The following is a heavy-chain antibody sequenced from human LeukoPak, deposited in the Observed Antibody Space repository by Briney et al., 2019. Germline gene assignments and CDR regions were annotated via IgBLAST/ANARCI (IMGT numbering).Heavy chain of an antibody. D-gene: IGHD3-22*01. CDR3: ARDVVINYYYGMDV. J-gene: IGHJ6*02. CDR1: GGSISSGGYY. CDR2: IYYSGST. Sequence: PSETLSLTCTVSGGSISSGGYYWSWIRQHPGTGLEWIGYIYYSGSTYYNPSLKSRVTISVDTSKNQFSLKLSSVTAADTAVYYCARDVVINYYYGMDVWGQGTTVTVSS. V-gene: IGHV4-31*03.